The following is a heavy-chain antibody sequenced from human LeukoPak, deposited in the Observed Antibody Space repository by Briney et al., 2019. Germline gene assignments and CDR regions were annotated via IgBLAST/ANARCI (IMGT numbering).Heavy chain of an antibody. CDR3: ARVDGSGSYYNVFDP. V-gene: IGHV4-30-4*01. D-gene: IGHD3-10*01. J-gene: IGHJ5*02. CDR2: IYYSGST. CDR1: GASISSGDYY. Sequence: PSQTLSLTCTVSGASISSGDYYWSWIRQPPGKGLEWIGYIYYSGSTYYNPSLKSRVTISVDTSKNQFSLRLSSVTAADTAAYYCARVDGSGSYYNVFDPWGQGTLLTVSS.